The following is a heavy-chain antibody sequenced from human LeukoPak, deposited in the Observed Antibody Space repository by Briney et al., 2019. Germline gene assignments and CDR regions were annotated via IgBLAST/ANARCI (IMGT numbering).Heavy chain of an antibody. Sequence: PGGSLRLSCAASGFTFSNYAMTWVRQAPGRGLEWVSAISGSGYSTYYADSVQGRFTISRDNSKNTLYLQMNSLRAEDTAVYYCAKWPPPPIREVNDHVDCWGQGTLVTVSS. CDR2: ISGSGYST. CDR3: AKWPPPPIREVNDHVDC. V-gene: IGHV3-23*01. J-gene: IGHJ4*02. CDR1: GFTFSNYA. D-gene: IGHD3-10*01.